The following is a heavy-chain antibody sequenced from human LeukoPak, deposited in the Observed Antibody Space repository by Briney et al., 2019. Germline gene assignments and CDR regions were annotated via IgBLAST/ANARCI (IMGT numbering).Heavy chain of an antibody. V-gene: IGHV4-59*01. J-gene: IGHJ5*02. CDR3: ARDSGSYPHWFAP. D-gene: IGHD1-26*01. Sequence: PSETLSLTCTVSGGSISSYYWNWIRQPPGKGLEWIGYIFDSGITNYNPSLKSRVTISVDTSKKQFSLKLTSVTAADTAVYYCARDSGSYPHWFAPWGQGTLVTV. CDR1: GGSISSYY. CDR2: IFDSGIT.